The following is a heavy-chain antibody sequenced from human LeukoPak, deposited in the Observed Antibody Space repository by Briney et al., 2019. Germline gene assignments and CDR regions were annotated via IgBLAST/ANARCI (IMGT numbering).Heavy chain of an antibody. CDR1: GFTFSNYW. V-gene: IGHV3-74*01. J-gene: IGHJ4*02. CDR3: AKDRGYCSGGSCYYLDY. D-gene: IGHD2-15*01. CDR2: INSDGINT. Sequence: HPGTSLRLSCAASGFTFSNYWMHWVRQAPGKGLVWVSRINSDGINTSYADSVKGRFTISRDNSKNTLYLQMNSLRAEDTAVYYCAKDRGYCSGGSCYYLDYWGQGTLVTVSS.